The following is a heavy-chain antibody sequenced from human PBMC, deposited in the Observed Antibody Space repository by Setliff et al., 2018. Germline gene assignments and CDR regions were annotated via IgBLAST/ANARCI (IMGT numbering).Heavy chain of an antibody. CDR1: GVSFSDYY. D-gene: IGHD3-10*01. V-gene: IGHV4-39*07. CDR2: VYYSGYT. Sequence: PSETLSLTCTVFGVSFSDYYWGWIRQPPGKGMEWIGSVYYSGYTYYNPSLQSRVTISVDMSKNQFSMKLTSVTAADTAVYYCARVDFTMIQGVLGLWGQGTLVTVSS. CDR3: ARVDFTMIQGVLGL. J-gene: IGHJ1*01.